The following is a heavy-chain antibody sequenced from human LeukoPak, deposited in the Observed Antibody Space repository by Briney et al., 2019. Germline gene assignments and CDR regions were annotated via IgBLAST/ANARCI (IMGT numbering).Heavy chain of an antibody. J-gene: IGHJ4*02. D-gene: IGHD6-13*01. V-gene: IGHV1-2*02. CDR1: GYTFTSYY. CDR2: INPKSGGT. CDR3: ARGGYSSSWYGELSIDY. Sequence: GASVKVSCKASGYTFTSYYIHWVRQAPGQGLEWMGWINPKSGGTNYAQKFQGRVTMTRDTSISTAYMELSRLRSDDTAVYYCARGGYSSSWYGELSIDYWGQGTLVTVSS.